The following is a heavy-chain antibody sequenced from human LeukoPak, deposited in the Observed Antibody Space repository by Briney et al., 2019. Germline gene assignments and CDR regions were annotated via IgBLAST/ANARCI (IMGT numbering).Heavy chain of an antibody. V-gene: IGHV3-9*01. CDR2: ICWNNDSI. D-gene: IGHD4-11*01. CDR3: AKGSFTVTYTSFDF. J-gene: IGHJ4*02. CDR1: GFTFDDYA. Sequence: GGSLRLSCAASGFTFDDYAMHWVRHAPGKGLEWVSGICWNNDSIGYADSVKGRFTISRDNAKNSLYLQMNSLRAEDTALYYCAKGSFTVTYTSFDFWGQGTLVTVSS.